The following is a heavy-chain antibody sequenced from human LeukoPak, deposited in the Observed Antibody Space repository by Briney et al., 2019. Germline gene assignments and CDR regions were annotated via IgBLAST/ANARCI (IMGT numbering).Heavy chain of an antibody. D-gene: IGHD3-9*01. CDR1: GFTFSSYA. Sequence: PGGSLRLSRAASGFTFSSYAMSWVRQAPGKGLEWVSAISGSGGSTYYADSVKGRFTISRDNSKNTLYLQMNSLRAEDTAVYYCAKDQGGGRYFDWLLYALDYWGQGTLVTVSS. V-gene: IGHV3-23*01. CDR2: ISGSGGST. J-gene: IGHJ4*02. CDR3: AKDQGGGRYFDWLLYALDY.